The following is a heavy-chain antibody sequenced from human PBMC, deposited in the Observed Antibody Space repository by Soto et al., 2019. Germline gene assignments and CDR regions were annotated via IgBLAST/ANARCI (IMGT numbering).Heavy chain of an antibody. D-gene: IGHD6-6*01. Sequence: EVQLVESGGGLVQPGRSLRLSCAASGFTFDDYAMHWVRQAPGKGLEWVSRINWNSGSIGYADSVKGRFTISRDNAKNSLYLQMNSLRAEDTALYYCAKDDYSSSSGMDYWGQGTLVTVSS. J-gene: IGHJ4*02. CDR3: AKDDYSSSSGMDY. V-gene: IGHV3-9*01. CDR1: GFTFDDYA. CDR2: INWNSGSI.